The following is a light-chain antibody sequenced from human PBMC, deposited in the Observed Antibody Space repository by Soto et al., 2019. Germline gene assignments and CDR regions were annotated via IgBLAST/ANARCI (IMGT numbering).Light chain of an antibody. CDR1: SSNVGDYNY. CDR2: DVT. CDR3: CSYAGNYIYV. Sequence: QSALTQPRSVSGSPGQSDTISCTGTSSNVGDYNYVSWYQQHPGKAPKVMIYDVTKRPAGVPDRFSGSKSGNSASLTISGLQAEDEADYYCCSYAGNYIYVFGTGTKVTVL. J-gene: IGLJ1*01. V-gene: IGLV2-11*01.